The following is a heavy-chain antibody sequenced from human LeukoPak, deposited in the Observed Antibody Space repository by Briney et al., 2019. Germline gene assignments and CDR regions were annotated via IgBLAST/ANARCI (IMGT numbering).Heavy chain of an antibody. CDR1: GFTFSSYS. Sequence: GGSLRLSCAASGFTFSSYSMNWVRQAPGKGLEWVSSISSSSSYIYYADSVKGRFTISRDNAKNSLYLQMNSLRAEDTAVYYCARGQWELSYFDYWGQGTLVTVSS. CDR2: ISSSSSYI. CDR3: ARGQWELSYFDY. J-gene: IGHJ4*02. D-gene: IGHD1-26*01. V-gene: IGHV3-21*01.